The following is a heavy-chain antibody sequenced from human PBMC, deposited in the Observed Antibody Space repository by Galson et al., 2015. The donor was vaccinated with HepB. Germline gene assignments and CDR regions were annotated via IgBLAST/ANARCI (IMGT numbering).Heavy chain of an antibody. Sequence: SLRLSCAASGFTFSSYAMSWVRQAPGKGLEWVSAISGSGGSTYYADSVKGRFTISRDNSKNTLYLQMNSLRAKDTAVYYCAKVGYSSGWNNAFDIWGQGTMVTVSS. CDR3: AKVGYSSGWNNAFDI. CDR2: ISGSGGST. V-gene: IGHV3-23*01. D-gene: IGHD6-19*01. J-gene: IGHJ3*02. CDR1: GFTFSSYA.